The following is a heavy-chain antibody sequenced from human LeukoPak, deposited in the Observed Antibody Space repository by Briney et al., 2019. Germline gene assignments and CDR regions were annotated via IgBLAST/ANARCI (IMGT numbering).Heavy chain of an antibody. Sequence: GGSLRLSCAASGFTFSSYWMSWVRQAPGKGLECVANIKKDGSEKYYVDSVKGRFTISRDNAKKSLYLQMNSLRAEDTAVYYCARVSLSSIAAQGEFDPWGQGTLVTVSS. CDR2: IKKDGSEK. CDR3: ARVSLSSIAAQGEFDP. V-gene: IGHV3-7*03. J-gene: IGHJ5*02. CDR1: GFTFSSYW. D-gene: IGHD6-6*01.